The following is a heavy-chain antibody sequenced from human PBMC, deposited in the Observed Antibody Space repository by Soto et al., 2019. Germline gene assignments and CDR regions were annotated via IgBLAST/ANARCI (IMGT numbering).Heavy chain of an antibody. CDR3: AKVFADTAMVPYFDY. J-gene: IGHJ4*02. Sequence: GGSLRLSCAASGFTFSSYAMSWVHQAPGKGLEWVSAISGSGGSTYYADSVKGRFTISRDNSKNTLYLQMNSLRAEDTAVYYCAKVFADTAMVPYFDYWGQGTLVTVSS. CDR1: GFTFSSYA. CDR2: ISGSGGST. D-gene: IGHD5-18*01. V-gene: IGHV3-23*01.